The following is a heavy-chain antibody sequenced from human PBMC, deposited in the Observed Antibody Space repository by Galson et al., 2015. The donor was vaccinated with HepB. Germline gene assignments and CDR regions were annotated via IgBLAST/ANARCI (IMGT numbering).Heavy chain of an antibody. J-gene: IGHJ4*02. V-gene: IGHV1-3*01. D-gene: IGHD5-18*01. CDR1: GYPFINYA. CDR2: INVGNGNT. Sequence: SVKVSCKASGYPFINYAIHWVRQAPGHSLEWMGWINVGNGNTIYSKKFQGRVTISRDISASTAYLDLPSLSSEDTAVYYCTRETAMAHWDYWGQGTRVTVSS. CDR3: TRETAMAHWDY.